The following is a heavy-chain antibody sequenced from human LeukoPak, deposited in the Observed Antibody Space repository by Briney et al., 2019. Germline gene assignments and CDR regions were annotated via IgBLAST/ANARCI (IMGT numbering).Heavy chain of an antibody. CDR3: ARVEMAGMAFDI. J-gene: IGHJ3*02. D-gene: IGHD5-24*01. V-gene: IGHV3-7*04. CDR2: IKQDGSEK. CDR1: GFTFSSYW. Sequence: PGGPLRLSCAASGFTFSSYWMSGFRQAPGKGLEGVANIKQDGSEKYYVDSVKGRFTISRDNAKNSLYLQMNSLRAEDTAVYYCARVEMAGMAFDIWGQGTMVTVSS.